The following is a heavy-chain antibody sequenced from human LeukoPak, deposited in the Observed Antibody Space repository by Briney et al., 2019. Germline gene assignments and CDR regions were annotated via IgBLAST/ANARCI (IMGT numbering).Heavy chain of an antibody. V-gene: IGHV3-9*01. D-gene: IGHD3-22*01. Sequence: PGGSLRLSCAASGFTFDDYAMHWVRQAPGKGLEWVSGISWNSGSISYADSVKGRFTISRDNAKNSLYLQMNSLRAEDTALYYCAKDIYYDSSGYYFDYWGQGTLVTVSS. CDR2: ISWNSGSI. J-gene: IGHJ4*02. CDR1: GFTFDDYA. CDR3: AKDIYYDSSGYYFDY.